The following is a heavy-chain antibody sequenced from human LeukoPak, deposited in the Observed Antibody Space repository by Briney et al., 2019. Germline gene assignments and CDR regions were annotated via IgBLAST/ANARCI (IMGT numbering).Heavy chain of an antibody. CDR2: IYYSGST. J-gene: IGHJ3*02. CDR1: GGSISSYY. Sequence: PSETLSLTCTVSGGSISSYYWSWIRQPPGKGLEWIGYIYYSGSTNYNPSLKSRVTISVDTSKNQFSLKLSSVTAADTAVYYCARHRSNYYDSSGPWAFDIWGQGTMVTVSS. D-gene: IGHD3-22*01. CDR3: ARHRSNYYDSSGPWAFDI. V-gene: IGHV4-59*08.